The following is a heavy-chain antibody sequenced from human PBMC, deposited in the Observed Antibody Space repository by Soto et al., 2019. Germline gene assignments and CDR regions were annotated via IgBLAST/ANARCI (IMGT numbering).Heavy chain of an antibody. CDR1: GFTFSSYG. D-gene: IGHD3-22*01. V-gene: IGHV3-33*01. Sequence: PGGFLRLSCAASGFTFSSYGMHWVRQAPGKGLEWVAVIWYDGSNKYYADSVKGRFTISRDNSKNTLYLQMNSLRAEDTAVYYCARGQFDDSSGGFDYWGQGTLVNVSS. CDR2: IWYDGSNK. CDR3: ARGQFDDSSGGFDY. J-gene: IGHJ4*02.